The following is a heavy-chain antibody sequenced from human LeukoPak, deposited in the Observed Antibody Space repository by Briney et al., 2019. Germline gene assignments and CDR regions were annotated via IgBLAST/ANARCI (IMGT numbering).Heavy chain of an antibody. CDR3: ARGSTNGYHHHYP. D-gene: IGHD2-8*01. CDR1: GGSISSGGYY. J-gene: IGHJ5*02. Sequence: SETLSLTCTVSGGSISSGGYYWSWIRQHPGKGLEWIGYIYYSGSTYYNPSLKSPVTISVDTSKNQFSLKLSSVTAADTAVYYCARGSTNGYHHHYPWGQGTLVTVSS. V-gene: IGHV4-31*01. CDR2: IYYSGST.